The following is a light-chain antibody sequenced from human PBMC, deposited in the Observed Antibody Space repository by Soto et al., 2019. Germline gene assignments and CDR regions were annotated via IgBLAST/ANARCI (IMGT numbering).Light chain of an antibody. J-gene: IGKJ1*01. CDR3: QQYDSSWT. CDR1: KSVSNRY. CDR2: GAS. Sequence: EIVLTQSPGTLSLSPGERATLSCWASKSVSNRYLAWYQQKPGQAPRLLIYGASSRATCIPDRVSGSGFGTGFTLTVSSLEPDDFAVYDCQQYDSSWTFGQGTKVDIK. V-gene: IGKV3-20*01.